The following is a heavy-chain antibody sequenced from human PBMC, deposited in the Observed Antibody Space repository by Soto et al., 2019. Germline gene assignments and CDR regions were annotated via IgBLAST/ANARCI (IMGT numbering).Heavy chain of an antibody. V-gene: IGHV3-11*05. CDR1: GFVFSDYY. J-gene: IGHJ4*02. CDR3: ARRISAHFAS. Sequence: QVQLVESGGGLVKAGGSLRLSCAASGFVFSDYYMTWIRQAPGKGLEWLTYISSSSSQTSYADSVKGRFTISRDNAKNSVYLQINSLRAEDRAVYYCARRISAHFASWGQGTLVTVSS. CDR2: ISSSSSQT.